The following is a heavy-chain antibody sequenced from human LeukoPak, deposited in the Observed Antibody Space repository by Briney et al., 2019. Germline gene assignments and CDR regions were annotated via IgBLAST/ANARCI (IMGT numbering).Heavy chain of an antibody. CDR3: AAGGQWLALFDY. CDR2: IVVGSGNT. D-gene: IGHD6-19*01. Sequence: ASVKVSCKASGFTFTSSAMQWVRQARGQRLEWIGWIVVGSGNTNYAQKFQERVTITRDMSTSTAYMELSSLRSEDTAVYYCAAGGQWLALFDYWGQGTLVTVSS. J-gene: IGHJ4*02. CDR1: GFTFTSSA. V-gene: IGHV1-58*02.